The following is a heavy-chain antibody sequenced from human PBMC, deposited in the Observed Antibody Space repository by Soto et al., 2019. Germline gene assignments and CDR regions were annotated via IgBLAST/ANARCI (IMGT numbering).Heavy chain of an antibody. CDR2: IHYRGST. V-gene: IGHV4-31*03. Sequence: SETLSLTCRLSGGSITGAYYWNWIRQHPGKGLEWTGSIHYRGSTYYNPSLKTRITISLDRSNNQFSLNLSSVTAADTAVYYCARVRDSFGLDVWGQGTTVTVSS. J-gene: IGHJ6*02. D-gene: IGHD2-15*01. CDR3: ARVRDSFGLDV. CDR1: GGSITGAYY.